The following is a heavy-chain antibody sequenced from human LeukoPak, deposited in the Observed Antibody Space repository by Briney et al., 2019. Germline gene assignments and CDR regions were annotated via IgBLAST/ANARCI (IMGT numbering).Heavy chain of an antibody. J-gene: IGHJ4*02. V-gene: IGHV4-59*01. Sequence: SETLSLXCTVSGGSISDYYWSWLRQPPGKGLEWIGYVHYSGNSNYNPSLKSRVTLSLDTSKISLKLTSMTAADTAVFYCARRPASRLTFDYWGQGILVTVSS. CDR1: GGSISDYY. D-gene: IGHD2-2*01. CDR2: VHYSGNS. CDR3: ARRPASRLTFDY.